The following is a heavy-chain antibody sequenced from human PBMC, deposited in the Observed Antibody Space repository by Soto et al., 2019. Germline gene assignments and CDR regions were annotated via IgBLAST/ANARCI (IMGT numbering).Heavy chain of an antibody. CDR2: ISGSGGRI. CDR3: AKDRCSGGSCDSWDS. Sequence: EVQVLESGGGLVQPGGSLRLSCTASGFTFNRYAMSWVRQAPGKGLEWVLVISGSGGRIYYAESVKGRFTISRDNSKNMLYLLMNSLRVEDTAVYYCAKDRCSGGSCDSWDSWGQGTPVTVSS. V-gene: IGHV3-23*01. J-gene: IGHJ4*02. D-gene: IGHD2-15*01. CDR1: GFTFNRYA.